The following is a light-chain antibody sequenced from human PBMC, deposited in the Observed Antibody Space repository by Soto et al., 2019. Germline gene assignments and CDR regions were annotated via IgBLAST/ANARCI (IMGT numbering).Light chain of an antibody. CDR2: EVN. V-gene: IGLV2-14*01. Sequence: QSVLTQPASVSGSPGQSITISCTGTSSDVGAYNFVSCYQQYPGKAPKVMIYEVNNRPSGVSNRFSGSKSGNTASLTISGLQAEDEADYYCSSFTRSSTYVFGSGTKLTVL. J-gene: IGLJ1*01. CDR3: SSFTRSSTYV. CDR1: SSDVGAYNF.